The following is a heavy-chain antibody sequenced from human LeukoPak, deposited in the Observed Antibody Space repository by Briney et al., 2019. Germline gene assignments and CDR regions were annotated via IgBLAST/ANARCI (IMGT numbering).Heavy chain of an antibody. Sequence: ASVKVSCKASGYTFTSYYMHWVRQAPGQGLEWMGIINPSGGSTSYAQKFQGRVTMTRDTSTSSVYMELSSLRSEDTAVYYCARGIGATIPYDAFDIWGQGTMVTVSS. CDR2: INPSGGST. CDR1: GYTFTSYY. V-gene: IGHV1-46*01. D-gene: IGHD1-26*01. J-gene: IGHJ3*02. CDR3: ARGIGATIPYDAFDI.